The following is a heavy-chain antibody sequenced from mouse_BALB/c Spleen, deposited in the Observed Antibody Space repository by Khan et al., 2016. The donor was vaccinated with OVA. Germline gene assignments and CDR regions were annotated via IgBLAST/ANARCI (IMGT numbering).Heavy chain of an antibody. V-gene: IGHV1S136*01. CDR2: IYPFNDDT. Sequence: VQLQQSGPELVKPGASVKMSCEASGYTFTSYVIHWVKQKPGQGLEWIGYIYPFNDDTKYNEKFKGKATLTSDTSSSTAYMELSSLTSEDSAVYYVAKSYRYDVYFDDWGQGTTLTVAS. D-gene: IGHD2-14*01. CDR3: AKSYRYDVYFDD. J-gene: IGHJ2*01. CDR1: GYTFTSYV.